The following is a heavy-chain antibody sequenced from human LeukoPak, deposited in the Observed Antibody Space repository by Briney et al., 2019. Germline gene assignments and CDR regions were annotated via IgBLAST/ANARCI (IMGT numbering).Heavy chain of an antibody. CDR1: GYTCIDYY. V-gene: IGHV1-2*02. D-gene: IGHD1-26*01. CDR3: ARGGGRYSVDY. CDR2: ISPNSGGT. Sequence: ASVKVSCKASGYTCIDYYMHWVRQAPGQGLEWIGWISPNSGGTKYVQKFQGRVTVTRDTSITTVYMELSGLSFDDTAVYYCARGGGRYSVDYWGQGTLVIVSS. J-gene: IGHJ4*02.